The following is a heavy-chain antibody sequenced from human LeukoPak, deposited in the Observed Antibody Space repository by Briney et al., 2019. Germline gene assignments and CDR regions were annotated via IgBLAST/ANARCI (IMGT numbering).Heavy chain of an antibody. J-gene: IGHJ4*02. D-gene: IGHD6-19*01. CDR1: GFTFSSYA. V-gene: IGHV3-23*01. Sequence: GGSLRLSCAASGFTFSSYAMSWVRQAPGKGLEWVSAISGSGGSTYYADSVKGRFTISRDNSKNTLYLQMNSLRAEDTAVYYCAKDREMYSSGWYEVDYWGQGTLVTVSS. CDR3: AKDREMYSSGWYEVDY. CDR2: ISGSGGST.